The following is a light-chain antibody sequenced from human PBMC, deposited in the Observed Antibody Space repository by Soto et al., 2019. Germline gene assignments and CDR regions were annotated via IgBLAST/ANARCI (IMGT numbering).Light chain of an antibody. CDR3: SSYTSSSYV. V-gene: IGLV2-14*01. CDR1: SSDVGGYNY. Sequence: QSVLTQPASVSGSPGQSITISCTGTSSDVGGYNYVSWYQQHPGKAPKLMIYEVTNRPSGVSIRFSGSKSGNTASLTISGLQAEDEADYYCSSYTSSSYVFXTGTKVTVL. J-gene: IGLJ1*01. CDR2: EVT.